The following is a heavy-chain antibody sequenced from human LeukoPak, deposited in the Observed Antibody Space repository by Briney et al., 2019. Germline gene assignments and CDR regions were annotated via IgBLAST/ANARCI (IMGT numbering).Heavy chain of an antibody. V-gene: IGHV3-21*01. CDR3: ARDLVRFDCWSGFDY. CDR1: GFTFSSYS. D-gene: IGHD3-3*01. CDR2: ISSSSSYI. J-gene: IGHJ4*02. Sequence: GGSLRLSCAASGFTFSSYSMNWVRQAPGKGLEWVSSISSSSSYIYYADSVKGRFTISRDNAKNSLYLQMDSLRAEDTALYYCARDLVRFDCWSGFDYWGQGTLVTVSS.